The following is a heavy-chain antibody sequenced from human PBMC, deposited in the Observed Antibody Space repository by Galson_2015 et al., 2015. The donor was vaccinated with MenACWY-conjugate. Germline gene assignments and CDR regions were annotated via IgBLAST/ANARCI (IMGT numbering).Heavy chain of an antibody. CDR1: GFTFSTYW. Sequence: SLRLSFTPSGFTFSTYWMSWVRQAPGKGLEWVANIKRDGSEKYYVDSVKGRFTVSRDNTKNSLYLQMNSLRVEDTAVYYCARGHLKLEPWGQGTLVTVSS. V-gene: IGHV3-7*01. CDR3: ARGHLKLEP. J-gene: IGHJ5*02. CDR2: IKRDGSEK.